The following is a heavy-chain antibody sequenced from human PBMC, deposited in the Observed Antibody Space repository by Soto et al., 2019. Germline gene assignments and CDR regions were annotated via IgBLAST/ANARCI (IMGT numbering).Heavy chain of an antibody. D-gene: IGHD1-26*01. CDR2: IYTSGGT. J-gene: IGHJ5*02. CDR1: GGSISSYY. V-gene: IGHV4-4*07. CDR3: ARDMHAGFTHYFDP. Sequence: SETLSLTCPVSGGSISSYYWSWIRQPAGKGLEWIVRIYTSGGTNYNPSLKSRVTISVDKSKNQFSLKLSSVTAADTSVYYCARDMHAGFTHYFDPGGQGTRVTVSS.